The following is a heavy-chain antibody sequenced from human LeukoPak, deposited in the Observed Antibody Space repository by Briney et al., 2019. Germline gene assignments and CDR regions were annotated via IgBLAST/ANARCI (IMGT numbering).Heavy chain of an antibody. V-gene: IGHV3-7*02. Sequence: GGSLRLSCAASGFTFRSYWMTWVRQAPEKGLEWVANIKQDGSEKYYVDSVKGRFTISRDNANNSLYLQMNSLRAEDTAVYYCARLWGGSSGYYYWGQGTLVTVSS. J-gene: IGHJ4*02. CDR1: GFTFRSYW. CDR3: ARLWGGSSGYYY. D-gene: IGHD3-22*01. CDR2: IKQDGSEK.